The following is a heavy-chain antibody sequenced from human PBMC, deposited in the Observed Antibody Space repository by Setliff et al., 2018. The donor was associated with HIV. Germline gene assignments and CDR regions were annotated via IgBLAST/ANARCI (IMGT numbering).Heavy chain of an antibody. J-gene: IGHJ4*02. V-gene: IGHV3-23*01. CDR3: ARGDYYDILTGYYTLHRLFDY. Sequence: GGSLRLSCVASEFTFSNYAMTWVRQAPGKGLEWVSSVSPGGGTTYYADSVKGRFTISRDNSKNTLYLQMNSLRADDTAIYYCARGDYYDILTGYYTLHRLFDYWGQGTLVTVSS. CDR1: EFTFSNYA. CDR2: VSPGGGTT. D-gene: IGHD3-9*01.